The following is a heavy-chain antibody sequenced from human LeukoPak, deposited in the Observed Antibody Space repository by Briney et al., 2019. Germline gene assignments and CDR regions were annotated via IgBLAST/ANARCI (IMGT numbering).Heavy chain of an antibody. D-gene: IGHD4-17*01. CDR3: ARDPTVTNRFDY. V-gene: IGHV3-11*01. J-gene: IGHJ4*02. CDR1: GFIFSDYY. Sequence: GGSLRLSCAASGFIFSDYYMGWIRQAPGRGLEWVSYISDSGSNIYYTDSVKGRFTMSRDNAKKSLYLQMNSLRAEDTAVYYCARDPTVTNRFDYWGQGTLITVSS. CDR2: ISDSGSNI.